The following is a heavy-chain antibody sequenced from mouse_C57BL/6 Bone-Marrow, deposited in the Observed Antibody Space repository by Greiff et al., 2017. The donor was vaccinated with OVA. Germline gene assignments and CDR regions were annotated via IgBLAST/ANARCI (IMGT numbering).Heavy chain of an antibody. J-gene: IGHJ3*01. Sequence: EVKLVESGGGLVQPGGSMKLSCVASGFTFSNYWMNWVRQSPEKGLEWVAQIRLKSDNYATHYAESVKGRFTISRDDSKSSVYLQMNNLRAEDTGIYYCTGAGRAFAYWGQGTLVTVSA. CDR3: TGAGRAFAY. CDR2: IRLKSDNYAT. V-gene: IGHV6-3*01. D-gene: IGHD4-1*01. CDR1: GFTFSNYW.